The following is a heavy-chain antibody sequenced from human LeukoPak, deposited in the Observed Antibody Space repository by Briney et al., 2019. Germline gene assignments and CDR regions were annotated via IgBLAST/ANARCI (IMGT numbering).Heavy chain of an antibody. D-gene: IGHD1-26*01. Sequence: NPSETLSLTCTVSGGSISSTSYYWGWLPQPPGVGREWLVYIYSSGCNYYHPSLKSRLTISVDTSKNQFSLKLTSVTAAETAVYYCARRDTDIGGARDAFDIWGQGTMVTVSS. CDR3: ARRDTDIGGARDAFDI. CDR1: GGSISSTSYY. J-gene: IGHJ3*02. V-gene: IGHV4-39*01. CDR2: IYSSGCN.